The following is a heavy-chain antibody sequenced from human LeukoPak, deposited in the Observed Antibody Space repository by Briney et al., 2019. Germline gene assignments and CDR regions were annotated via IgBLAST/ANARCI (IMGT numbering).Heavy chain of an antibody. D-gene: IGHD6-13*01. CDR2: ITPVFGTA. J-gene: IGHJ5*02. CDR3: ARDGKQQLLNWFDP. V-gene: IGHV1-69*06. Sequence: ASVKVSCKASGGTFSSYAISWVRQAPGQGLEWMGGITPVFGTAKYAQKFQGRVTITADTFTSTAYMELSSLRSEDTAVYYCARDGKQQLLNWFDPWGQGTLVTVSS. CDR1: GGTFSSYA.